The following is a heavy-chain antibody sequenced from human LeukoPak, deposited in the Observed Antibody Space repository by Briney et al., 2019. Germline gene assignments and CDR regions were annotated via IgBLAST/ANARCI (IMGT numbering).Heavy chain of an antibody. CDR3: ERQGGYSYGPIDY. J-gene: IGHJ4*02. CDR2: IYYSGNT. CDR1: GGSISSSSYY. V-gene: IGHV4-39*01. D-gene: IGHD5-18*01. Sequence: PSETLSLTCTVSGGSISSSSYYWGWIRQPPGKGLEWIGSIYYSGNTYYNPSLKSRLTISVDTSKNQFSLKLSSVTAADTAVYYCERQGGYSYGPIDYWGQGALVTVSS.